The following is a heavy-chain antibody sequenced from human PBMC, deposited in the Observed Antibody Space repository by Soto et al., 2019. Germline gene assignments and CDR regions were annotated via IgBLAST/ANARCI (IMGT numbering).Heavy chain of an antibody. D-gene: IGHD1-20*01. Sequence: SETLSLTCTVSGGSIRSGGYNWSWIRQLPGKGLEWIGYIFHTGNTYYNPSLKSRVTISVDTSQNQFSLRLSSVTAADTALYYCARDLRKLITPPLWGQAVLVTLS. J-gene: IGHJ1*01. CDR1: GGSIRSGGYN. V-gene: IGHV4-31*03. CDR2: IFHTGNT. CDR3: ARDLRKLITPPL.